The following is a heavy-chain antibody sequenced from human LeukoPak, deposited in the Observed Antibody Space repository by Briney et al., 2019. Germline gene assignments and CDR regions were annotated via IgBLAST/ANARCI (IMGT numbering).Heavy chain of an antibody. Sequence: GGSPRLSCAASGFTFSDYYMSWIRQAPGKGLEWVSYISSSSSYTNYADSVKGRFTISRDNAKNSLYLQMNSLRAEDTAVYYCARDSPGDPVDYWGQGTLVTVSS. J-gene: IGHJ4*02. CDR2: ISSSSSYT. CDR1: GFTFSDYY. D-gene: IGHD7-27*01. V-gene: IGHV3-11*06. CDR3: ARDSPGDPVDY.